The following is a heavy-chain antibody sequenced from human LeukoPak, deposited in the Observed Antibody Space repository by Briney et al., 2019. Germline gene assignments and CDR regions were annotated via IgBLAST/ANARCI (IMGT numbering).Heavy chain of an antibody. CDR3: AKGVRITMVRGAFDI. V-gene: IGHV3-21*04. CDR2: ISSSSNYI. D-gene: IGHD3-10*01. J-gene: IGHJ3*02. Sequence: GGSLRLSCAASGFTFSSNWMNWVRQAPGKGLEWVSSISSSSNYIYYADSVKGRFTISRDNAKNSLYLQMNSLRAEDTALYYCAKGVRITMVRGAFDIWGQGTMVTVSS. CDR1: GFTFSSNW.